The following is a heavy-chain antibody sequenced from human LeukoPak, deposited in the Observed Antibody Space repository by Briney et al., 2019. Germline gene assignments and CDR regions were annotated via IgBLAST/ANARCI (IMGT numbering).Heavy chain of an antibody. CDR2: ISSSGNTI. J-gene: IGHJ6*02. V-gene: IGHV3-11*01. CDR3: ARQKWEQQGRDYYFNGLDV. CDR1: GFIFRNYY. Sequence: PGGSLRLSCTASGFIFRNYYMSWIRQAPGKGLEWVSYISSSGNTIYYADSVKGRFTISRDNAKNSLYLQMNSLRVEDTAVYYCARQKWEQQGRDYYFNGLDVWGPGTTVIVSS. D-gene: IGHD1/OR15-1a*01.